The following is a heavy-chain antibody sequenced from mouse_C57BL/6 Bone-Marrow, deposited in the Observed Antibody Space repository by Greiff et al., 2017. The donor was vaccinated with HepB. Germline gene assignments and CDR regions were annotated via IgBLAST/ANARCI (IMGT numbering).Heavy chain of an antibody. V-gene: IGHV14-4*01. J-gene: IGHJ4*01. CDR3: TTLGGNFHYYAMDY. D-gene: IGHD2-1*01. Sequence: EVKLMESGAELVRPGASVKLSCTASGFNIKDDYMHWVKQRPEQGLEWIGWIDPENGDTEYASKFQGKATITADTSSNTAYLQRSSLTSEDTAVYYCTTLGGNFHYYAMDYWGQGTSVTVSS. CDR2: IDPENGDT. CDR1: GFNIKDDY.